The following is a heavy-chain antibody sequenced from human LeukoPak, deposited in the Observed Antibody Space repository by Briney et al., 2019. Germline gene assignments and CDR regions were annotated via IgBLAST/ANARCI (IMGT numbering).Heavy chain of an antibody. Sequence: SETLSLTCNFSGASLRRSTFFWGWIRQPPGKGLEWIGSIFYIGSTYYNPSLRSRVIVSLDTSKNQFSLKLSSVTATDTAVYYCAAMTYNSGWHWNFDYWGRGTLVTVSS. CDR3: AAMTYNSGWHWNFDY. V-gene: IGHV4-39*01. CDR2: IFYIGST. D-gene: IGHD6-19*01. J-gene: IGHJ4*02. CDR1: GASLRRSTFF.